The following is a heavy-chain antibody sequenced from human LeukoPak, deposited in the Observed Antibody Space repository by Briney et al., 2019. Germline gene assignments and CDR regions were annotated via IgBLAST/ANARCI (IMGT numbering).Heavy chain of an antibody. V-gene: IGHV4-59*01. D-gene: IGHD1-26*01. Sequence: PSETPSLTCTVSGGSISSYYWSWIRQPPGKGLEWIGYVYYSGSTNYNPSLKSRVTISVDTSKNQFSVKLSSVTAADTAVYYCASIIVGAVGAYFDYWGQGTLVTVSS. CDR2: VYYSGST. CDR3: ASIIVGAVGAYFDY. CDR1: GGSISSYY. J-gene: IGHJ4*02.